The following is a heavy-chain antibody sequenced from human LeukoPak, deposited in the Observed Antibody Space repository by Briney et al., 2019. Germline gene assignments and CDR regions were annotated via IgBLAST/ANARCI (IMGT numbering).Heavy chain of an antibody. CDR2: IKRDGSEK. V-gene: IGHV3-7*03. D-gene: IGHD3-10*01. Sequence: GGSLRLSCAASGFSFSSYWMSWVRQAPGKGLEWVANIKRDGSEKYYVDSVKGRFTISRDNAKNSLYLQMNSLRAGDTAVYYCAKGISPPLTMVRGVIINYCYYGMDVWGQGTTVTVSS. CDR3: AKGISPPLTMVRGVIINYCYYGMDV. J-gene: IGHJ6*02. CDR1: GFSFSSYW.